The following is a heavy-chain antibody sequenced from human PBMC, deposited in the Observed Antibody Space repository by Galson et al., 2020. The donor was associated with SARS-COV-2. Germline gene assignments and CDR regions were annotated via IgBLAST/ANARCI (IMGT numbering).Heavy chain of an antibody. Sequence: GESLKISCAASGFTFSSYGMHWVRQAPGKGLEWVAVISYDRSNKYYADSVKGRFTISRDNSKNTLYLQMNSLRAEDTAVYYCAKDRPYDYVWGSLDYWGQGTLVTVSS. V-gene: IGHV3-30*18. CDR3: AKDRPYDYVWGSLDY. CDR2: ISYDRSNK. J-gene: IGHJ4*02. D-gene: IGHD3-16*01. CDR1: GFTFSSYG.